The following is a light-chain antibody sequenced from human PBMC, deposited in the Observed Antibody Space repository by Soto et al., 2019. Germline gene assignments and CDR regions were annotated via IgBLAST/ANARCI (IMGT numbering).Light chain of an antibody. Sequence: EIVLTQSPATLSLSPGERATLSCRASQSVSRYLAWYQQKPGQAPRLLIYDASNRATGIPTRFSGSGSGTDFALTISSLEPEDFATYYCQQLNSYPLTFGGGTKVEIK. J-gene: IGKJ4*01. CDR3: QQLNSYPLT. CDR1: QSVSRY. V-gene: IGKV3-11*01. CDR2: DAS.